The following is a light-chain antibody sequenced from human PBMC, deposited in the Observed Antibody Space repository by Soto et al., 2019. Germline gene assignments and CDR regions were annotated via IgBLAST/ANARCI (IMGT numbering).Light chain of an antibody. J-gene: IGKJ4*01. Sequence: DVVMTQSALSLPVTPVEPSSISFSSIHILLHSNGYNYLDWYLQKPGQSPQLLIYLGSNRASGVPDRFSGSGSGTDFTLEISRVEAEDVGVYYCMQALQTPLTFGGGTKVDIK. CDR2: LGS. CDR1: HILLHSNGYNY. CDR3: MQALQTPLT. V-gene: IGKV2-28*01.